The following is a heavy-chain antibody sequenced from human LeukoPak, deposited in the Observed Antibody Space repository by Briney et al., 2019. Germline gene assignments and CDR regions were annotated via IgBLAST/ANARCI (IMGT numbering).Heavy chain of an antibody. J-gene: IGHJ5*02. Sequence: GGSLRLSCAASGFTFSDYYMSWIRQAPGKGLEWVSYISSSGSTIYYADSVKGRFTISRDNAKNTLYLQMNSLRAEDTAVYYCARDSRSAAAGFDPWGQGTLVTVSS. CDR2: ISSSGSTI. D-gene: IGHD6-13*01. CDR1: GFTFSDYY. CDR3: ARDSRSAAAGFDP. V-gene: IGHV3-11*04.